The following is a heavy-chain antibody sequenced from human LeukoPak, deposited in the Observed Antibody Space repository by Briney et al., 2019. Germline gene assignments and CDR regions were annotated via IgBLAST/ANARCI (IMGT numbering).Heavy chain of an antibody. D-gene: IGHD6-13*01. Sequence: GGSLRLSCAASGFTFSSYEMNWVRQAPGKGLEWVSYISSSGSTIYYADSVKGRFTISRDNAKNSLYLQMNSLRAEDTAVYYCASQASYTSSRYGGGHFDYWGQGTLVTVSS. V-gene: IGHV3-48*03. CDR3: ASQASYTSSRYGGGHFDY. CDR1: GFTFSSYE. CDR2: ISSSGSTI. J-gene: IGHJ4*02.